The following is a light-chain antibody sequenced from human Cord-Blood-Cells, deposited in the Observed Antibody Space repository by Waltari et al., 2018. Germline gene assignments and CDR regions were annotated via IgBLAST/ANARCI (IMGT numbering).Light chain of an antibody. CDR1: KLGDKY. CDR2: QDS. Sequence: SYELTQPPSVSVSPGQTASITCSGDKLGDKYACWYQQKPGQSPVLVIYQDSKPPSGIPERFSGSNSGNTATLTISGTQAMDEADYYCQAWDSSTSYVVFGGGTKLTVL. V-gene: IGLV3-1*01. J-gene: IGLJ2*01. CDR3: QAWDSSTSYVV.